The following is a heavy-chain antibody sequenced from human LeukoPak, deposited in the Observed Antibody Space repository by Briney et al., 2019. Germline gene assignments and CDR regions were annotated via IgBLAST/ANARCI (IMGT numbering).Heavy chain of an antibody. V-gene: IGHV3-9*01. Sequence: PGESLRLSCAASGFTFDDYAMHWVRQAPGKGLEWVSGISWNSGSIGYADSVKGRFTISRDNAKNSLYLQMNSLRAEDTALYYCARYSSGWYGYFDYWGQGTLVTVSS. J-gene: IGHJ4*02. CDR1: GFTFDDYA. CDR2: ISWNSGSI. CDR3: ARYSSGWYGYFDY. D-gene: IGHD6-19*01.